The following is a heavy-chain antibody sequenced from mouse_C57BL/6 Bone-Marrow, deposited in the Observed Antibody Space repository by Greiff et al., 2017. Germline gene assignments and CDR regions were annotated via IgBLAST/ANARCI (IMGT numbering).Heavy chain of an antibody. CDR2: IRSKSSNYAT. Sequence: EVMLVESGGGLVQPKGSLKLSCAASGFTFNTYAMHWVRQAPGKGLEWVARIRSKSSNYATYYADSVKDRFTISRDDSQSMLYLQMNNLKTEDTAMYYCVRDRGYYGSREYYFDYWGQGTTLTVSS. CDR1: GFTFNTYA. J-gene: IGHJ2*01. V-gene: IGHV10-3*01. CDR3: VRDRGYYGSREYYFDY. D-gene: IGHD1-1*01.